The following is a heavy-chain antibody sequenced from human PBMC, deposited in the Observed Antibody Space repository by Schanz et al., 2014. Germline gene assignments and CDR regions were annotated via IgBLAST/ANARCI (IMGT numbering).Heavy chain of an antibody. CDR3: AREIPAGGHFDY. Sequence: VQLVESGGGLIQPGGSLRLSCAVSGFTVNTNYMSWVRQAPGKGLEWISSMYINSGSTQYADSVKGRFTISRDNSKNTLYLRRISLRAEDTAMFYCAREIPAGGHFDYWGQGTLVSVSS. V-gene: IGHV3-66*03. D-gene: IGHD2-15*01. CDR1: GFTVNTNY. CDR2: MYINSGST. J-gene: IGHJ4*02.